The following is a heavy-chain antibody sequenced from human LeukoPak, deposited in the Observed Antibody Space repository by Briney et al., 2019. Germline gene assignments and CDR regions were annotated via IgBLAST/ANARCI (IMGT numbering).Heavy chain of an antibody. CDR1: GGSISSYY. CDR3: ASVTYSDFSPVDY. D-gene: IGHD3-3*01. V-gene: IGHV4-59*01. Sequence: SETLSLTCTVSGGSISSYYWSWIRQPPGKGLEWIGYIYYSGSTNYNPSLKSRVTISVDTSKNQFSLKLSSVTAADTAVYYCASVTYSDFSPVDYWGQGTLVTVSS. CDR2: IYYSGST. J-gene: IGHJ4*02.